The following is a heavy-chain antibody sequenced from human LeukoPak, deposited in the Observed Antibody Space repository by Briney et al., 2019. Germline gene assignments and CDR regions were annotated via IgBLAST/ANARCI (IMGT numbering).Heavy chain of an antibody. Sequence: SETLSLTCTVSGGSISSGDYYWSWIRQPPGEGLEWIGYIYYSGSTYYNPSLKSRVTISVDTSKNQFSLKLSSVTAADTAVYYCARDGHGDGDAFDIWGQGTMVTVSS. CDR1: GGSISSGDYY. CDR2: IYYSGST. J-gene: IGHJ3*02. D-gene: IGHD4-17*01. CDR3: ARDGHGDGDAFDI. V-gene: IGHV4-30-4*01.